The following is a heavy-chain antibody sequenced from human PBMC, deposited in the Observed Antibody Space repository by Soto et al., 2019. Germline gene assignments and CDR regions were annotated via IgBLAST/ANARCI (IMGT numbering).Heavy chain of an antibody. V-gene: IGHV3-21*01. CDR1: GFTFSSYS. CDR3: ASSPHYDFWSGYEPL. J-gene: IGHJ4*02. Sequence: EVQLVESGGGLVKPGGSLSLSCAASGFTFSSYSMNWVRQAPGKGLEWVSSISSSSSYIYYADSVKGRFTISRDNAKNSLYLQMNSLRAEDTAVYYCASSPHYDFWSGYEPLRGQGTLVTVSS. D-gene: IGHD3-3*01. CDR2: ISSSSSYI.